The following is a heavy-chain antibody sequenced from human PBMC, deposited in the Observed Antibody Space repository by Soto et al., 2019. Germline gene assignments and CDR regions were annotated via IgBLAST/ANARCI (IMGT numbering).Heavy chain of an antibody. D-gene: IGHD3-3*01. Sequence: EVQLVESGGGLAKPGGSLRLSCAASGFTFSNAWMSWVRQAPGKGLEWVGRIKSKTAGGTTHYAAPVKDRFTISRDDSKNTLYLQMNSLKTEDTAMYYCTTNYTTYHDFWSGYSYFDFWGQGTLVIVSS. V-gene: IGHV3-15*01. CDR3: TTNYTTYHDFWSGYSYFDF. CDR1: GFTFSNAW. CDR2: IKSKTAGGTT. J-gene: IGHJ4*02.